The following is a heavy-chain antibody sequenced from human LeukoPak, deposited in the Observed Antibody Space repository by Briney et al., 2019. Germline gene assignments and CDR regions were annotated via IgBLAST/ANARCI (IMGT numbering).Heavy chain of an antibody. CDR3: ARRHHYYYGMDV. J-gene: IGHJ6*02. Sequence: SETLSLTCTVSGGSISSYYRSWIRQPPGKGLERIGYIYYSGSTNYNPSLKSRVTISVDTSKNQFSLKLSSVTAADTAVYYCARRHHYYYGMDVWGQGTTVTVSS. CDR2: IYYSGST. CDR1: GGSISSYY. V-gene: IGHV4-59*01.